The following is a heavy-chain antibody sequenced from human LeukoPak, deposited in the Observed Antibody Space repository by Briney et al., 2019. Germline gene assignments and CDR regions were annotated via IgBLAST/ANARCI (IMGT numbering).Heavy chain of an antibody. Sequence: AETLRLSCAASGCTFSSYWMSWIRQAPGKGLEWVANIKQDGSENYYVYSEKGRFIILRDNAKNSVYLQMNSLRAEDTAVYYCARNRRLSTRLYYYNYCMDVWGKGTTVTVSS. D-gene: IGHD6-25*01. CDR1: GCTFSSYW. CDR2: IKQDGSEN. CDR3: ARNRRLSTRLYYYNYCMDV. V-gene: IGHV3-7*01. J-gene: IGHJ6*03.